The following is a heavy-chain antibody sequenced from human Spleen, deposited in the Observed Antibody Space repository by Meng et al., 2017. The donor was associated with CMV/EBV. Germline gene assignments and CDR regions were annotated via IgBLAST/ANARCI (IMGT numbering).Heavy chain of an antibody. CDR3: AKDVGQWGRYFGY. CDR1: GFNFNSHD. CDR2: ISGTGQST. Sequence: GGSLRLSCAASGFNFNSHDMNWVRQAPGKGLEWVSGISGTGQSTFNAASVKGRFTISRDNSKKMLYLQMTRLRGDDTAVYYCAKDVGQWGRYFGYWGQGTLVTVSS. D-gene: IGHD6-19*01. J-gene: IGHJ4*02. V-gene: IGHV3-23*01.